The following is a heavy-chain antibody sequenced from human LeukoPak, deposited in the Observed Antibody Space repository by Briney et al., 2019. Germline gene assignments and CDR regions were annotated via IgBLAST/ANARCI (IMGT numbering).Heavy chain of an antibody. J-gene: IGHJ4*02. V-gene: IGHV3-48*04. CDR1: GFPFSDYS. Sequence: GGSLRLSCIASGFPFSDYSMNWVRQAPGKGLEWISYIGISSGNTKYADSVKGRFTISADNARNSLYLQMNSLRVEDTAVYYCARDHNYAFDNWGQGTLVSVSS. D-gene: IGHD1-1*01. CDR3: ARDHNYAFDN. CDR2: IGISSGNT.